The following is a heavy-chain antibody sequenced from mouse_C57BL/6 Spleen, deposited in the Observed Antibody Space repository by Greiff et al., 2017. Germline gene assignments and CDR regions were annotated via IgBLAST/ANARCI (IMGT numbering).Heavy chain of an antibody. CDR1: GYTFTSYG. J-gene: IGHJ4*01. Sequence: QVQLQQSGAELARPGASVKLSCKASGYTFTSYGISWVKQRTGQGLEWIGEIYPRSGNTYYNEKFKGKATLTADKSSSTAYMELRSLTSEDSAVYFCARVMGVYDGYPYYAMDYWGQGTSVTVSS. D-gene: IGHD2-3*01. CDR2: IYPRSGNT. V-gene: IGHV1-81*01. CDR3: ARVMGVYDGYPYYAMDY.